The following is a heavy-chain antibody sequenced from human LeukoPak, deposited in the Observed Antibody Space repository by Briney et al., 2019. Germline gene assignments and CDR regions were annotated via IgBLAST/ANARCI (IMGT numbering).Heavy chain of an antibody. Sequence: GGSLRLSCAASGFTFHDYAMHWVRQAPGKGLEWVSGFCWNSGSIGYADSVEGRFTISRDNAKNALYLQMNSLRAEDTALYYCAQYGDYVSWGQGTLVTVSS. CDR1: GFTFHDYA. D-gene: IGHD4-17*01. V-gene: IGHV3-9*01. CDR2: FCWNSGSI. J-gene: IGHJ1*01. CDR3: AQYGDYVS.